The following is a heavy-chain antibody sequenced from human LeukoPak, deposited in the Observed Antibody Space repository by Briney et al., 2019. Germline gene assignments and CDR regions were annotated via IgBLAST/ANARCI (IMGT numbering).Heavy chain of an antibody. CDR2: IDDSGNT. CDR1: GGSISRYY. J-gene: IGHJ3*02. V-gene: IGHV4-59*01. CDR3: ARSDYHNSGSHTVFDAFDI. D-gene: IGHD3-10*01. Sequence: SETLSLTCTVSGGSISRYYWSWVRRPPGGGRGWVGYIDDSGNTNYNPSLKSQVTISVDKSKNQFSLKLSFVTAADTAMYYCARSDYHNSGSHTVFDAFDIWGQGTRVTVSS.